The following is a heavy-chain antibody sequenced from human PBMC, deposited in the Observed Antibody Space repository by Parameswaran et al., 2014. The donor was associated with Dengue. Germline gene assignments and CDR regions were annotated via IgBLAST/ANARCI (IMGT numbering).Heavy chain of an antibody. CDR3: ARDHSSGWAY. CDR2: IIPIFGTA. J-gene: IGHJ4*02. V-gene: IGHV1-69*01. D-gene: IGHD6-19*01. Sequence: SWVRQAPGQGLEWMGGIIPIFGTANYAQKFQGRVTITADESTSTAYMELSSLRSEDTAVYYCARDHSSGWAYWGQGTLVTVSS.